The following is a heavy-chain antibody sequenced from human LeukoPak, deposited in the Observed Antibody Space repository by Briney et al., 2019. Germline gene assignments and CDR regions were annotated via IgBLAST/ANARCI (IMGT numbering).Heavy chain of an antibody. CDR2: ISGSGGNT. Sequence: GGSLRLSCAASGFTFGSYAMTWVRQAPGKGLEWVSHISGSGGNTYHADSAKGRFTISRDNSKNTVYLQMNSLRAEDTAVYYCAKTTAGHSSGRDPGWPVDYWGQGTLVTVSS. D-gene: IGHD6-19*01. J-gene: IGHJ4*02. CDR1: GFTFGSYA. CDR3: AKTTAGHSSGRDPGWPVDY. V-gene: IGHV3-23*01.